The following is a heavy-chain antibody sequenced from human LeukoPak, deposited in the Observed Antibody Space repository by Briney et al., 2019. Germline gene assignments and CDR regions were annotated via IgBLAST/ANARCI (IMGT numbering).Heavy chain of an antibody. J-gene: IGHJ4*02. D-gene: IGHD6-19*01. V-gene: IGHV3-48*01. CDR3: ARGGGKSSGWPYFDN. CDR2: ISSSSGRI. Sequence: PGGSLRLSCAASGFTFSSYNMNWVRQAPGKGLEWLSYISSSSGRIFDADSVKGRFTVSRDNAKNSLYLQMRSLRAEDTAVYYCARGGGKSSGWPYFDNWGQGILVTVSS. CDR1: GFTFSSYN.